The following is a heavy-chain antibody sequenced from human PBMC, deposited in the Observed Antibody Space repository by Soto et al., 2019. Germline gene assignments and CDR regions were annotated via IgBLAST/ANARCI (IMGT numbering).Heavy chain of an antibody. J-gene: IGHJ6*02. V-gene: IGHV4-39*01. D-gene: IGHD4-17*01. CDR1: VCSICSSSYY. CDR2: IYYSGST. Sequence: PSAPLSLTCAFSVCSICSSSYYWGWLHQPPGNWLEWIGSIYYSGSTYYNPSLKSRVTISVDTSKNQFSLKLSSVTAADTAVYYCARHTHGDYDMTYYFGMDVWGQGTTVTVS. CDR3: ARHTHGDYDMTYYFGMDV.